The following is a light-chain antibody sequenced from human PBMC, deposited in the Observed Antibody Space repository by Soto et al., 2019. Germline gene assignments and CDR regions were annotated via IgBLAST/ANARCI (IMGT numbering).Light chain of an antibody. Sequence: EIVLTHSPGTLSLSPGERATLSCRASQSIDSSYVAWYRQKPGQAPTLLIDGTSRRATGVSDRFSGSGSGTDFTLSISRLEPEDFAVYFCQLAGTFGPGAKVEVK. J-gene: IGKJ3*01. CDR1: QSIDSSY. V-gene: IGKV3-20*01. CDR2: GTS. CDR3: QLAGT.